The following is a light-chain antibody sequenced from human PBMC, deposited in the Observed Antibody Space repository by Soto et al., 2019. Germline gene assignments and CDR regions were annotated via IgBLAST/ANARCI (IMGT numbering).Light chain of an antibody. CDR3: SSYTSSITNV. CDR2: DVS. V-gene: IGLV2-14*01. CDR1: SSDVGGYNY. J-gene: IGLJ1*01. Sequence: QSALTQPASVSGSPGQSITISCTGTSSDVGGYNYVSWYQQHPGKAPKLMIYDVSNRPSGVSNRFSGSKSGNTASLTISGLQAEDDADYYCSSYTSSITNVFGTGTKLTVL.